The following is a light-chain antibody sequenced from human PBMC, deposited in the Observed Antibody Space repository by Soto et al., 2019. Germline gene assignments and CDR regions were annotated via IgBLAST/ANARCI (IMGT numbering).Light chain of an antibody. Sequence: EIVLTQSPGTLSLSPGERATLSCRASQSVSSSYLAWYQQKPGQAPRLLIYGTSSRATAIPDRFSGSGSGTDFHLTISRLEPEDFAVYYCQQYGSSSWTFGQGTKAEIK. J-gene: IGKJ1*01. CDR2: GTS. CDR3: QQYGSSSWT. V-gene: IGKV3-20*01. CDR1: QSVSSSY.